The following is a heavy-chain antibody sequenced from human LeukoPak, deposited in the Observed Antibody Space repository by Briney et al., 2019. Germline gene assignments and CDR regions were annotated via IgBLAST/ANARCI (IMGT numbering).Heavy chain of an antibody. CDR2: ISSSGSTI. J-gene: IGHJ3*02. CDR3: ARVHSYCSGCSCYRDAFDI. D-gene: IGHD2-15*01. V-gene: IGHV3-48*03. Sequence: GGSLRLSCAASGFTFSSYDVNWVSQAPGKGLEWVSYISSSGSTIYYADSVKGRFTISRDNAKNSLYLQMNSLRAEDTAVYYCARVHSYCSGCSCYRDAFDIWGQVTMGTVSS. CDR1: GFTFSSYD.